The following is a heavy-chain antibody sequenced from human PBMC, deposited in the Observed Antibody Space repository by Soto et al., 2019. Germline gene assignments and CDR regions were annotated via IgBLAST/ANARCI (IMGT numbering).Heavy chain of an antibody. V-gene: IGHV3-30-3*01. J-gene: IGHJ5*02. Sequence: LRLSCAASGFTFSSYAMHWVRQAPGKGLEWVAVISYDGSNKYYADSVKGRFTISRDNSKNTLYLQMNSLRAEDTAVYYCARDHYDFWRLGNWFDPWGQGTLVTVSS. CDR1: GFTFSSYA. CDR3: ARDHYDFWRLGNWFDP. CDR2: ISYDGSNK. D-gene: IGHD3-3*01.